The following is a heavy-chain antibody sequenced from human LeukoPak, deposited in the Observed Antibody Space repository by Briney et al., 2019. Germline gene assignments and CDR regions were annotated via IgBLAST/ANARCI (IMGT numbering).Heavy chain of an antibody. CDR2: ISSSSSTI. CDR1: GFTFSTYA. V-gene: IGHV3-48*04. D-gene: IGHD6-13*01. Sequence: GGSLRLSCAASGFTFSTYAMNWVRQAPGKGLEWVSYISSSSSTIYYADSVKGRFTISRDNAKNSLYLQMNSLRAEDTAVYYCARDGSHSSSWYQVYWGQGTLVTVSS. J-gene: IGHJ4*02. CDR3: ARDGSHSSSWYQVY.